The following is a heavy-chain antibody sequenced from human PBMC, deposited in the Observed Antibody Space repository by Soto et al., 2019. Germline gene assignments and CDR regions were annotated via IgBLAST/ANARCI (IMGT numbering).Heavy chain of an antibody. CDR2: IIPIFGTA. CDR3: PRIRATEPY. D-gene: IGHD5-12*01. J-gene: IGHJ4*02. V-gene: IGHV1-69*13. CDR1: GGRFGSYA. Sequence: SVKVSWKACGGRFGSYARRWVRQAPGQGLEWMGGIIPIFGTANYAQKCQGRVTITADESTSTAYMERSSLSSEDTAVYDCPRIRATEPYRGQGTLVPVSS.